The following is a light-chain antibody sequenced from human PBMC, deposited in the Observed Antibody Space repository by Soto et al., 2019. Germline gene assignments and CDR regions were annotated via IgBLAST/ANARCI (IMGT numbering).Light chain of an antibody. Sequence: EIVLTQSPATLSLSPGERATLSCRASQSVSYYLAWYQQKPGQAPRLLIYDASNRAPGIPARFSGSGSGTDFTLTISSLEPEDFAVYYCQQRSNWPPRFTYGPGTKVDIK. J-gene: IGKJ3*01. CDR2: DAS. CDR3: QQRSNWPPRFT. CDR1: QSVSYY. V-gene: IGKV3-11*01.